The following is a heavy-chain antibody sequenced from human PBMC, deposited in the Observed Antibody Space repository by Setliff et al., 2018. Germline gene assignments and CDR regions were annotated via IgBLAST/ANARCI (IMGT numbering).Heavy chain of an antibody. CDR1: GYTFTSYA. CDR2: INAGNGNT. CDR3: ARGSAYCGGDCYKPNAFDI. Sequence: ASVKVSCKASGYTFTSYAMHWVRQAPGQRLEWMGWINAGNGNTKYSQKFQGRVTMTGHASINTAYMELSRLRSDDTAVYYCARGSAYCGGDCYKPNAFDIWGQGTMVTVSS. J-gene: IGHJ3*02. V-gene: IGHV1-3*01. D-gene: IGHD2-21*02.